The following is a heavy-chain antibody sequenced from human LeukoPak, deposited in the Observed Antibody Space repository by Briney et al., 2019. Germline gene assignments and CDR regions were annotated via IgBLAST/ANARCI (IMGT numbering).Heavy chain of an antibody. CDR3: ARCGYYDSSGYYPLYFDY. D-gene: IGHD3-22*01. CDR1: GFTFSSYE. Sequence: PGGSLRLSCAASGFTFSSYEMNWVRQAPGKGLEWVSYISSSGSTIYYADSVKGRFTISRDNAKNSLDLPMNSLRAEDTAVYYCARCGYYDSSGYYPLYFDYWGQGTLVTVSS. CDR2: ISSSGSTI. J-gene: IGHJ4*02. V-gene: IGHV3-48*03.